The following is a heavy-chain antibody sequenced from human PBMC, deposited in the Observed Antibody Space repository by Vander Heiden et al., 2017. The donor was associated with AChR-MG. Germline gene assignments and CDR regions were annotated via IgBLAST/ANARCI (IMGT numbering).Heavy chain of an antibody. CDR1: GFTFSSYS. J-gene: IGHJ4*02. CDR3: ALHCGGDCYSSAY. D-gene: IGHD2-21*02. V-gene: IGHV3-21*01. CDR2: ISSSSSYI. Sequence: EVQLVESGGGLVKPGGSLRLSCAASGFTFSSYSMNWVRQAPGKGLEWVSSISSSSSYIYYADSVKGRFTISRDNAKNSLYLQMNSLRAEDTAVYYCALHCGGDCYSSAYWGQGTLVTVSS.